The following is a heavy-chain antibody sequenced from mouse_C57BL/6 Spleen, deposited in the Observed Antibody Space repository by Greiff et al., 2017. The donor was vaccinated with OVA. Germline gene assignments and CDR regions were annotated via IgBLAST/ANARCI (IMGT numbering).Heavy chain of an antibody. CDR1: GYAFTNYL. V-gene: IGHV1-54*01. Sequence: QVQLQQSGAELVRPGTSVKVSCKASGYAFTNYLIEWVKQRPGQGLEWIGVINPGSGGTNYNEKFKGKATLTADKSSSTAYMQLSSLTSEDSAVYFCARNGLSWFAYWGQGTLVTVSA. CDR2: INPGSGGT. J-gene: IGHJ3*01. D-gene: IGHD3-1*01. CDR3: ARNGLSWFAY.